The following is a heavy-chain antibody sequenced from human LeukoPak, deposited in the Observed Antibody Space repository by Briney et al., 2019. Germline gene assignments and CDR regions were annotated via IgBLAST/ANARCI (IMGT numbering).Heavy chain of an antibody. D-gene: IGHD4-17*01. CDR3: AREPTTVTTDASFDY. CDR1: GFIFSVYS. J-gene: IGHJ4*02. Sequence: GGSLRLSCAASGFIFSVYSMNWVRQAPGKGLEWVSYISSGSSTIYYADSVKGRFTVSRDNAKNSLYLQMNSLRAEDTAVYYCAREPTTVTTDASFDYWGQGTLVTVSS. V-gene: IGHV3-48*01. CDR2: ISSGSSTI.